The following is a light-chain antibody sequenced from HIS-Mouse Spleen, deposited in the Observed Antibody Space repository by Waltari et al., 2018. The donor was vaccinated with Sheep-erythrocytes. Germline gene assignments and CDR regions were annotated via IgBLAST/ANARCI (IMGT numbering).Light chain of an antibody. CDR1: ALPKKY. J-gene: IGLJ3*02. CDR3: YSTDSSGNHWV. Sequence: SYELTQPPSVSVSPGQTARITCSGDALPKKYAYWSQQKSGQAPVLVIYEASKRPSGIPGRFSGSSSGTMATLTISGAQVEDDADYYCYSTDSSGNHWVFGGGTKLTVL. CDR2: EAS. V-gene: IGLV3-10*01.